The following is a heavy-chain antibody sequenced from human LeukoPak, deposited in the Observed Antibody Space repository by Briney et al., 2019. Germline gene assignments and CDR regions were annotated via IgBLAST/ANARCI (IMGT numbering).Heavy chain of an antibody. Sequence: SETLSLTCTVSCGSISPYFWSWMRQTPGKGLEWIGYISYTGSTNYNPALKSRFTISVDTSKNQFSLQLTSVTAADTAVYYCARDDSRGVTNFDPWGQGTLVTVSS. CDR1: CGSISPYF. CDR2: ISYTGST. CDR3: ARDDSRGVTNFDP. J-gene: IGHJ5*02. V-gene: IGHV4-59*01. D-gene: IGHD3-10*01.